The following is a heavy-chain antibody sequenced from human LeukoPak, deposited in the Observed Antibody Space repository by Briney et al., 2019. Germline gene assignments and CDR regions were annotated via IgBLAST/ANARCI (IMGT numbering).Heavy chain of an antibody. D-gene: IGHD3-10*01. J-gene: IGHJ5*02. Sequence: SETLSLTCTVSGGSISSYYWSWIRQPPGQGLEWIGYIYYSGSTNYNPSLKSRVTISVDTSKNQFSLKLSSVTAADTAVYYCARRLLWFGEAGWFDPWGEGTLGTVSS. CDR3: ARRLLWFGEAGWFDP. V-gene: IGHV4-59*01. CDR2: IYYSGST. CDR1: GGSISSYY.